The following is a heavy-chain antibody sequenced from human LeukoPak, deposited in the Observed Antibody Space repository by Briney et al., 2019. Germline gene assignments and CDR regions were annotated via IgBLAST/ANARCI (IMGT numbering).Heavy chain of an antibody. V-gene: IGHV3-23*01. CDR3: AKDTYYYDSSGYYFIDY. CDR2: TSGSGGST. Sequence: GGSLRLSCAASGFTFSSYAMSWVRQAPGKGLEWVSVTSGSGGSTYYADSVKGRFTIPRDNSKNTLYLQMNSLRAEDTAVYYCAKDTYYYDSSGYYFIDYWGQGTLVTVSS. J-gene: IGHJ4*02. D-gene: IGHD3-22*01. CDR1: GFTFSSYA.